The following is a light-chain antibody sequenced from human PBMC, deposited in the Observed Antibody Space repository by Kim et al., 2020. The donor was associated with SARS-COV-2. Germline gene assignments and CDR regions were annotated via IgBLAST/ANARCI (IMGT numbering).Light chain of an antibody. J-gene: IGKJ2*01. CDR3: QQYGSSPPYT. CDR2: GAS. Sequence: PGERATRSRRASQSVSSSYLAWYQQKPGQAPRVLIYGASSRATGIPDRFSGSGSGTDFTLTISRLEPEDFAVYYCQQYGSSPPYTFGQGTKLEI. V-gene: IGKV3-20*01. CDR1: QSVSSSY.